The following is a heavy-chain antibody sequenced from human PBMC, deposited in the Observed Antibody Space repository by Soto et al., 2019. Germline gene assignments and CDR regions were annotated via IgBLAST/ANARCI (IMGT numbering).Heavy chain of an antibody. CDR1: GVPFTYYG. J-gene: IGHJ6*02. CDR2: ITSTSSAI. CDR3: SRVYDSSGYYYVVHYYYGMDV. V-gene: IGHV3-48*01. D-gene: IGHD3-22*01. Sequence: LRPSCASSGVPFTYYGRVWVRQATGLGLGWISYITSTSSAINYADSVKGRFTISRDNSKNTLYLQMNSLRAEDTAVYYCSRVYDSSGYYYVVHYYYGMDVWGQGTTVTVSS.